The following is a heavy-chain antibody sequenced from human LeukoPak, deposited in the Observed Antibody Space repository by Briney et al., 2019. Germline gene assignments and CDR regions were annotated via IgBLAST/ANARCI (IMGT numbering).Heavy chain of an antibody. CDR2: INPNSGGT. J-gene: IGHJ4*02. V-gene: IGHV1-2*02. CDR3: ARDSGLSPPYYDGSGSYYNLDY. D-gene: IGHD3-10*01. Sequence: ASVKVSCKASGYTFTGYYMHWVRQAPGQGLEWMGWINPNSGGTNYAQKFKGGVTMTRDTSISTAYMELSRLRSDDTAVYYCARDSGLSPPYYDGSGSYYNLDYWGQGTLVTVSS. CDR1: GYTFTGYY.